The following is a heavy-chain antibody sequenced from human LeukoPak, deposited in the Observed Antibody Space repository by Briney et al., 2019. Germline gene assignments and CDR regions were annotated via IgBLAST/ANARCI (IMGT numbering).Heavy chain of an antibody. CDR1: GYTFTGYY. CDR2: INPNSGGT. J-gene: IGHJ4*02. Sequence: ASVKVSCKASGYTFTGYYMHWVRQAPGQGLEWMGWINPNSGGTNYAQKFQGRVTMTRNTSISTAYMELSSLRSEDTAVYYCARGRGGSYPDYWGQGTLVTVSS. CDR3: ARGRGGSYPDY. D-gene: IGHD1-26*01. V-gene: IGHV1-2*02.